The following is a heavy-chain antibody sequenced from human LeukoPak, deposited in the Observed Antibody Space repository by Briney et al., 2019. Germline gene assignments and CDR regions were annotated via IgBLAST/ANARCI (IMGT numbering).Heavy chain of an antibody. CDR2: ISSSSSYI. CDR1: GFTFSSYS. J-gene: IGHJ2*01. Sequence: WGSLRLSCAASGFTFSSYSMIWVRQAPGKGLEWVSSISSSSSYIYYAVSVKGRITIYRDNDKNSLYLQMKSLSGADAAVYYWAGAYYVGYRYGRDHYCYFDLWGRGTLVTVSS. CDR3: AGAYYVGYRYGRDHYCYFDL. D-gene: IGHD5-18*01. V-gene: IGHV3-21*01.